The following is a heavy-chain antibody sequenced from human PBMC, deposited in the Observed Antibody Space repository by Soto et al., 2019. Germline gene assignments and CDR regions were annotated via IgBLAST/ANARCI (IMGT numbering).Heavy chain of an antibody. CDR3: ARLGSLLGNYDFWSGKSDYYYYMDV. CDR2: IYPGDSDT. J-gene: IGHJ6*03. Sequence: GESLKISCKGSGYSFTSYWIGWVRQMPGKGLEWMGIIYPGDSDTRYGPSFQGQVTISADKSISTAYLQWSSLKASDTAMYYCARLGSLLGNYDFWSGKSDYYYYMDVWGKGTTVTVSS. V-gene: IGHV5-51*01. D-gene: IGHD3-3*01. CDR1: GYSFTSYW.